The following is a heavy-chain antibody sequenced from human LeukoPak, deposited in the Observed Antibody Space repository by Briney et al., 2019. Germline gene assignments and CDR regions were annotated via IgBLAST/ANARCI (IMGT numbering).Heavy chain of an antibody. V-gene: IGHV1-2*02. J-gene: IGHJ5*02. CDR2: INPNSGGT. CDR3: AGELSRLGYCSSTSCYRGFDP. D-gene: IGHD2-2*01. Sequence: GASVKVSCKASGYTFTGYYMHWVRQAPGQGLEWMGWINPNSGGTNYAQKFQGRVTMTRDTSISTAYMELSRLRSDDTAVYYCAGELSRLGYCSSTSCYRGFDPWGQGTLVTVSS. CDR1: GYTFTGYY.